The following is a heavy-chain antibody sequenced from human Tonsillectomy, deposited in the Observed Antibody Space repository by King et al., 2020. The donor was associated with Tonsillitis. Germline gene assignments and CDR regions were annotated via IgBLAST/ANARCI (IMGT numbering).Heavy chain of an antibody. D-gene: IGHD1-26*01. Sequence: VQLVESGGGLVQPVGSLRLSCAASGFTFSSYAMSWVRQTPGKGLEWVSGIIDSGGSTKYADSVKGRFTISRDISKNTLYLQMNSLTAEDTALYYCAKAPNSGTYNWFDPWGQGTLVTVSS. CDR1: GFTFSSYA. V-gene: IGHV3-23*04. CDR3: AKAPNSGTYNWFDP. J-gene: IGHJ5*02. CDR2: IIDSGGST.